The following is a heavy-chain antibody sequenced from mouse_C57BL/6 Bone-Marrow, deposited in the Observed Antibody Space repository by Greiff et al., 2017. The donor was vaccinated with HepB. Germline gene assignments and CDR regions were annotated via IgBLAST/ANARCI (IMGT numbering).Heavy chain of an antibody. CDR3: ARSGTAWFAY. Sequence: VQLQQSGAELARPGASVKLSCKASGYTFTSYGISWVKQRTGQGLEWIGEIYPRDGSTKYNEKFKGKATLTVDTSSSTAYMELHSLTSEDSAVYFCARSGTAWFAYWGQGTLVTVSA. V-gene: IGHV1-81*01. J-gene: IGHJ3*01. D-gene: IGHD1-1*02. CDR2: IYPRDGST. CDR1: GYTFTSYG.